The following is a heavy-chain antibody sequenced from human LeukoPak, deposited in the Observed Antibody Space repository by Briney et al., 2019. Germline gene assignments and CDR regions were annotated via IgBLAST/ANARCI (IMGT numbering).Heavy chain of an antibody. Sequence: ALVKVSCKASGGTFSSYAISWVRQAPGQGLEWMGGIIPIFGTANYAQKFQGRVTITADESTSTAYMELSSLRSEDTAVYYCARDTPHYYGSGSYVLDAFDIWGQGTMVTVSS. CDR2: IIPIFGTA. D-gene: IGHD3-10*01. CDR1: GGTFSSYA. V-gene: IGHV1-69*13. J-gene: IGHJ3*02. CDR3: ARDTPHYYGSGSYVLDAFDI.